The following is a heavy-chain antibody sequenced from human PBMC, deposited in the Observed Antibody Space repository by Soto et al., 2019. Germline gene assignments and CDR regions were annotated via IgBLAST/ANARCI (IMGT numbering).Heavy chain of an antibody. J-gene: IGHJ4*02. V-gene: IGHV1-18*01. CDR3: ARDRGSYARDH. Sequence: QVQLVQSGAEVKKPGASVKVSCRASAYTFTSYGIGWVRQAPGQGLEWMGWISAYNGNTNYAQKLQGRVTMTTDPPTSTAYMELRSLGSDDTAVYYCARDRGSYARDHWGQGTLVPVSS. D-gene: IGHD1-26*01. CDR1: AYTFTSYG. CDR2: ISAYNGNT.